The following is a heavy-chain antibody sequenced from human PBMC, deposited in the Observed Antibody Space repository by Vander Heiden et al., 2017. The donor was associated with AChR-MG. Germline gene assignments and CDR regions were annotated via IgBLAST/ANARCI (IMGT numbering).Heavy chain of an antibody. CDR2: INPNSGGT. CDR3: ARATYYDFWSGYPNDY. J-gene: IGHJ4*02. V-gene: IGHV1-2*02. Sequence: QVQLVQSGAEVKKPGASVKVSCKASGYTFTGYDMHWVRQAPGQGLEWMGWINPNSGGTNYAQKFQGRVTMTRDTSISTAYMELSRLRSDDTAVYYCARATYYDFWSGYPNDYWGQGTLVTVSS. CDR1: GYTFTGYD. D-gene: IGHD3-3*01.